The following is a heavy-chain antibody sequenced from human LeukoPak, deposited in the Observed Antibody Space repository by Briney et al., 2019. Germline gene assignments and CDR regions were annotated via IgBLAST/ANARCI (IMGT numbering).Heavy chain of an antibody. J-gene: IGHJ4*02. Sequence: SETLSLTCTVSGGSISSSSYYWGCIRQPPGKGLEWIGSIYYSGSTYYNPSLKSRVTISVDTSKNQFSLKLSSVTAADTAVYYCASQLYVWGSYYFDYWGQGTLVTVSS. V-gene: IGHV4-39*01. D-gene: IGHD3-16*01. CDR2: IYYSGST. CDR3: ASQLYVWGSYYFDY. CDR1: GGSISSSSYY.